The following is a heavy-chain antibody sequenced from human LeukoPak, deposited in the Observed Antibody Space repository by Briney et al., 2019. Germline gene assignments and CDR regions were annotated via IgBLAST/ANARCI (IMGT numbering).Heavy chain of an antibody. D-gene: IGHD3/OR15-3a*01. V-gene: IGHV1-46*01. CDR3: ARQEIGLRSFDP. CDR1: GYTFTSYY. Sequence: ASVKVSCKASGYTFTSYYMHWVRQAPGQGLEWMGIINPSGGSTSYAQKFQGRVTMTRDMSTSTVYMELSRLRSDDTAVYYCARQEIGLRSFDPWGQGTLVTVSS. CDR2: INPSGGST. J-gene: IGHJ5*02.